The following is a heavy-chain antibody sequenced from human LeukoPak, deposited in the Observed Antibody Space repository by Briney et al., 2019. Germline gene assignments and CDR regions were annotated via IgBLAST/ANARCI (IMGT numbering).Heavy chain of an antibody. CDR3: AKDMELGALRN. D-gene: IGHD1-1*01. J-gene: IGHJ4*02. Sequence: GGSLRLSCAASGFTFSSYSMNWVRQAPGKGLEWVSSTSSSSSYIYYADSVKGRFTISRDNAKNSLYLQMNSLRVEDTALYYCAKDMELGALRNWGQGTLVTVSS. V-gene: IGHV3-21*04. CDR2: TSSSSSYI. CDR1: GFTFSSYS.